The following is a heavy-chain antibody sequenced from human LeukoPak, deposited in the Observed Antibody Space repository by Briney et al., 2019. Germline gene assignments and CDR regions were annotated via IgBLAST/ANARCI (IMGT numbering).Heavy chain of an antibody. Sequence: ASVKVSCKASGYTFTGYYMHWVRQAPGQGLEWMGWINPNNGDTHYAQKFQGRVTMTTDTSTSTAYMELRSLRSDDTAMYYCARRGGKNYGDYLLYYYYMDVWGKGTTVTVSS. D-gene: IGHD4-17*01. J-gene: IGHJ6*03. V-gene: IGHV1-2*02. CDR1: GYTFTGYY. CDR2: INPNNGDT. CDR3: ARRGGKNYGDYLLYYYYMDV.